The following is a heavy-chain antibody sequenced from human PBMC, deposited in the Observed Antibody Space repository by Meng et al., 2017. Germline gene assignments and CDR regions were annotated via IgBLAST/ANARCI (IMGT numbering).Heavy chain of an antibody. CDR2: IYSGGST. D-gene: IGHD3-22*01. CDR1: GFTVSSNY. Sequence: GESLKISCAASGFTVSSNYMSWVRQAPGKGLEWVSVIYSGGSTYYADSVKGRFTISRDNSKNTLYLQMNSLRAEDTAVYYCARVNYYDSSGLLDYWGQGTRV. J-gene: IGHJ4*01. V-gene: IGHV3-53*01. CDR3: ARVNYYDSSGLLDY.